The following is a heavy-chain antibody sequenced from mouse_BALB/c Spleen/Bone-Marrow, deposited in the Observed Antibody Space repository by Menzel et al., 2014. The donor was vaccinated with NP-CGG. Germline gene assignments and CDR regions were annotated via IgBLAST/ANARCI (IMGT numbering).Heavy chain of an antibody. CDR1: GFTFTDYY. CDR3: ARYGYDYVDY. CDR2: IRNKANGYTT. D-gene: IGHD2-2*01. Sequence: EVMLVESGGGLVQPGGSLRLSCATSGFTFTDYYMSWVRQPPGKALEWLGFIRNKANGYTTEYRASVKVRFTISRDNSTSILYLQMNTLRAEDSATYYCARYGYDYVDYWGQGTTLTVSS. V-gene: IGHV7-3*02. J-gene: IGHJ2*01.